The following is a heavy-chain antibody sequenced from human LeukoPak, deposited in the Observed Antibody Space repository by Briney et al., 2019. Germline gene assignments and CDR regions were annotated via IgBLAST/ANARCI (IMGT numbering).Heavy chain of an antibody. V-gene: IGHV3-30*18. J-gene: IGHJ4*02. Sequence: GRSLRLSCAASGFTFSYCAMHWVRQAPGKGLEWVALISYDGINKHYADSVKGRFTISRDNSKNTLYLQMNSLGAEDTAVYYCAKEVSRISFFDYWGQGALITVSS. CDR1: GFTFSYCA. CDR2: ISYDGINK. D-gene: IGHD2-15*01. CDR3: AKEVSRISFFDY.